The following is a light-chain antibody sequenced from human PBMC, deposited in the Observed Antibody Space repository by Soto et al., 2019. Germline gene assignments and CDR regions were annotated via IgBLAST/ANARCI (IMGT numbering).Light chain of an antibody. Sequence: DIQLTQSPSFLSASIGDRVTITCRASQDIISYLAWYQQKPGKTPKLLIYAASTLQSGVPSRFSGSGSGTEFTLTISSLQPEDFATYYCQQHNSYPYTFGQGTKLEIK. CDR3: QQHNSYPYT. CDR2: AAS. J-gene: IGKJ2*01. CDR1: QDIISY. V-gene: IGKV1-9*01.